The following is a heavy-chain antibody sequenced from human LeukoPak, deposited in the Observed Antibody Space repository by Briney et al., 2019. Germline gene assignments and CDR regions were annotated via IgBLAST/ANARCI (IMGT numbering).Heavy chain of an antibody. CDR3: ARDVRQLWSSDY. CDR2: INEDGTKK. V-gene: IGHV3-7*01. D-gene: IGHD5-18*01. J-gene: IGHJ4*02. Sequence: GGSLRLSCEVSGFTFSDHWMTWVRQAPGKGLEWVATINEDGTKKYYVDSVRGRFTISRDNAKNSLYLQMNSLRAEDTAMYYCARDVRQLWSSDYWDQGTLATVSS. CDR1: GFTFSDHW.